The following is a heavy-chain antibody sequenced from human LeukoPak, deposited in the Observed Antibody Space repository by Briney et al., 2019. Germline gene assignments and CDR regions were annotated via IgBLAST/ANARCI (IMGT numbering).Heavy chain of an antibody. D-gene: IGHD1-1*01. J-gene: IGHJ4*02. CDR2: INPNSGGT. CDR1: GYTFTGYY. CDR3: ARDVGARTNFDY. V-gene: IGHV1-2*02. Sequence: GASVKVSCKASGYTFTGYYMHWVRQAPGQGLEWIGMINPNSGGTNYAQKFQGRVTMTRDTSISTAYMELSSLRSDDTALYYCARDVGARTNFDYWGQGTLVTVSS.